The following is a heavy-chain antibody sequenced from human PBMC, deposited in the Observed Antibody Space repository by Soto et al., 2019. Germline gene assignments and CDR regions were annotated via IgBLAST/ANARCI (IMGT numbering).Heavy chain of an antibody. CDR1: GGSITSSSYY. Sequence: SETLSLTCTVSGGSITSSSYYWGWIRQPPGKGLEWIGNIYYSGSTNYNPSLKSRVTISVDTSKNQFSLKLSSVTAADTAVYYCARKWFGEPHKFDYWGQGALVTVSS. CDR2: IYYSGST. V-gene: IGHV4-39*07. CDR3: ARKWFGEPHKFDY. J-gene: IGHJ4*02. D-gene: IGHD3-10*01.